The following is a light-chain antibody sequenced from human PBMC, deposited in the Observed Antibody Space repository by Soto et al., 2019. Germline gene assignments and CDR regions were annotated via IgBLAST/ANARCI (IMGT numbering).Light chain of an antibody. V-gene: IGKV1-5*03. J-gene: IGKJ1*01. CDR1: QSISVW. Sequence: DIRMTQSPSTLSASVGDRVTITCRASQSISVWLAWYQQKPGKAPKLLIYKASTLQSGVPSRFSGSGYGTDFTLTINSLQPDDFATYSCQHYNTDSPTFGQGTKVEI. CDR3: QHYNTDSPT. CDR2: KAS.